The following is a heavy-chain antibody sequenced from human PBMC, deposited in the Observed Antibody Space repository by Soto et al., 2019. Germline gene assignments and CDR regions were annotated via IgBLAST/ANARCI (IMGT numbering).Heavy chain of an antibody. D-gene: IGHD1-1*01. CDR2: ITPIYPTT. CDR3: ARIPRYRFPTSDDLES. Sequence: SVKVSCKASGGTFYTYTFSWVRQAPGQGLEWMGSITPIYPTTNYAEKFQGRLTVTADGSTNTAYMELNSLTSEDTAVYYCARIPRYRFPTSDDLESWGQGTLVTVSS. CDR1: GGTFYTYT. V-gene: IGHV1-69*13. J-gene: IGHJ4*02.